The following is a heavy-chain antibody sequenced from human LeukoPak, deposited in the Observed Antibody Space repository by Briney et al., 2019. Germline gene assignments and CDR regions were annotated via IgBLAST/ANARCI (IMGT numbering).Heavy chain of an antibody. V-gene: IGHV4-39*07. CDR3: ARGGDCPDY. Sequence: PGGSLRLSCAASGFTFSSYSMNWVRQAPGKGLEWIGSIYYSGTTHYNPSLKSRVTIAVDTSKNQFSLKLISVTAADTAVYYCARGGDCPDYWAQGTLVTVSS. CDR2: IYYSGTT. J-gene: IGHJ4*02. CDR1: GFTFSSYS. D-gene: IGHD2-21*02.